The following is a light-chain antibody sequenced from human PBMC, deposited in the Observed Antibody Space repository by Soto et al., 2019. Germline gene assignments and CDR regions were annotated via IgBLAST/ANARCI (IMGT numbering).Light chain of an antibody. CDR3: SSYTTSTSFIL. CDR2: EVS. Sequence: QSALTQPASVSGSPGQSITISCTGTSSDLAIYNYVSWYQQVPGTAPKAMIYEVSSRPSGVSNRFSGSKSGNTASLTISGLQAEDEAYYYCSSYTTSTSFILFGGGTKVTVL. J-gene: IGLJ2*01. V-gene: IGLV2-14*01. CDR1: SSDLAIYNY.